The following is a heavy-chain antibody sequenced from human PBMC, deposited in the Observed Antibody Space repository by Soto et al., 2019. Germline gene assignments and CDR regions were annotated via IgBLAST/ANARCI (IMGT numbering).Heavy chain of an antibody. CDR3: ARQAAAPGIDLWFDP. CDR1: GGSISSSRSY. CDR2: IFYAGNT. D-gene: IGHD6-13*01. Sequence: QLQLQESGPGLVKPSETLSLTCTVSGGSISSSRSYWAWFRQPPGKELEWIANIFYAGNTYYNPSLKSRVTVYVDTSKNQFSLKRDSVTAADTAVYYCARQAAAPGIDLWFDPWGQGTLVTVSS. V-gene: IGHV4-39*01. J-gene: IGHJ5*02.